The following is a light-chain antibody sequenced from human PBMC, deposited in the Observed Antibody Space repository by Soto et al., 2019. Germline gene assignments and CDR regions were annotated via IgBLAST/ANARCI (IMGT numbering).Light chain of an antibody. Sequence: DIVMTQSPLSLPVTPGEPASISCRSSQSLLHSNGYNYLDWYLQKPGQSPQLLIYLGSNRASGVLERFSGSGSGTDFTLKISRVEAEDVGVYYCMQALQTPLTFGGGTKVEIK. CDR1: QSLLHSNGYNY. CDR3: MQALQTPLT. V-gene: IGKV2-28*01. J-gene: IGKJ4*01. CDR2: LGS.